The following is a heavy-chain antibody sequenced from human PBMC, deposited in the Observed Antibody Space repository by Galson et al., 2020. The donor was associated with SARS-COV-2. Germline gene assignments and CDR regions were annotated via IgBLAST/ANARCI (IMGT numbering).Heavy chain of an antibody. J-gene: IGHJ3*02. D-gene: IGHD6-25*01. V-gene: IGHV3-48*03. Sequence: GGSLRLSCAASGFTFSSYEMNWVRQAPGKGLEWVSYISGSGTNIYYADSVKGRFSISRDNAKNSLYLQMTSLRAEDTAIYYCASPYLAAAGFFGAFDIWGLGTMVIVSS. CDR1: GFTFSSYE. CDR2: ISGSGTNI. CDR3: ASPYLAAAGFFGAFDI.